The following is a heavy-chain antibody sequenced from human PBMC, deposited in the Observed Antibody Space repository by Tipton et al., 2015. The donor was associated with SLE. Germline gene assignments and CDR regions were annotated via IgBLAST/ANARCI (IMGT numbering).Heavy chain of an antibody. CDR3: ARDTDYGGNYFDY. CDR1: GGSISSGGYS. D-gene: IGHD4-23*01. Sequence: SLTCAVSGGSISSGGYSWSWIRQPPGKGLEWIGYIYHSGSTYYNPSLKSRVTMSVDRSKNQFSLKLSSVTAADTAVYYCARDTDYGGNYFDYWGQGTLVTVSS. CDR2: IYHSGST. V-gene: IGHV4-30-2*01. J-gene: IGHJ4*02.